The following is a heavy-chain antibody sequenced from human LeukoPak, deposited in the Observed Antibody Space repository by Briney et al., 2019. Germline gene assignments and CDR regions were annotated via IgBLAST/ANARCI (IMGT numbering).Heavy chain of an antibody. CDR1: GFTFSTYG. Sequence: GGSLRLSCAASGFTFSTYGMHWVRQTPGKGLEWVAFVRYDGSNKYYADSVKGRFTISRDNSKNTLYLQMNSLRAEDTAVYYCARVAGGTAMVTLDYWGQGTLVTVSS. CDR2: VRYDGSNK. D-gene: IGHD5-18*01. V-gene: IGHV3-30*02. CDR3: ARVAGGTAMVTLDY. J-gene: IGHJ4*02.